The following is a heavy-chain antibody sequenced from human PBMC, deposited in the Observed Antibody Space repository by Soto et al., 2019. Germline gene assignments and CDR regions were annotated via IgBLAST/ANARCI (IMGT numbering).Heavy chain of an antibody. V-gene: IGHV2-5*02. CDR3: ALTYYGSGSYYNVRSFDP. Sequence: QITLKESGPTLVKPTQTLTLTCTFSGFSLSTSGVGVGWIRQPPGKALEWLALIYWDDDKRYSPSLKSRLTITKDTSKNQVVLTMTNMDPVDTATYYCALTYYGSGSYYNVRSFDPWGQGTLVTVSS. J-gene: IGHJ5*02. D-gene: IGHD3-10*01. CDR1: GFSLSTSGVG. CDR2: IYWDDDK.